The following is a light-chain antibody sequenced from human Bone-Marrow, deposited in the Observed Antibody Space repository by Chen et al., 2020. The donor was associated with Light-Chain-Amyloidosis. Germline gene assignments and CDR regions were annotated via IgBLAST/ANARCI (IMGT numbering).Light chain of an antibody. Sequence: QSVLPQPPSASGTPGQRVTISRSGSRSSIGTNTVNWYQQFPGTAPKLLIYFNSQRPSGVPDRFSGSKSGTSASLAISGLQSDDEADYFCAAWDDGLNGVLFGGGTKLTVL. CDR3: AAWDDGLNGVL. CDR2: FNS. CDR1: RSSIGTNT. J-gene: IGLJ2*01. V-gene: IGLV1-44*01.